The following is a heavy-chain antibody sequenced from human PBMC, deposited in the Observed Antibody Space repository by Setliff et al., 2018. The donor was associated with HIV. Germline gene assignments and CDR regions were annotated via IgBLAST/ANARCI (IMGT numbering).Heavy chain of an antibody. CDR3: ARIGYSSGWYTGDY. J-gene: IGHJ4*02. Sequence: ASVKVSCKASGYTFTGYYMHWVQQAPGQGLEWMGWINPNSGGTNYAQKFQGRVTMTRDTSISTAYMELSRLRSDDTAVYYCARIGYSSGWYTGDYWGQGTLVTVSS. D-gene: IGHD6-19*01. V-gene: IGHV1-2*02. CDR1: GYTFTGYY. CDR2: INPNSGGT.